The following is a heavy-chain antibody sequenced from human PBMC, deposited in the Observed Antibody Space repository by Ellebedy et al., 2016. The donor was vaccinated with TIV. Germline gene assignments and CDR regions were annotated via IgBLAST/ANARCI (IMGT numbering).Heavy chain of an antibody. CDR3: ARGNCSGGSCGYFDY. CDR2: IYHSGST. V-gene: IGHV4-4*02. J-gene: IGHJ4*02. D-gene: IGHD2-15*01. Sequence: MPSETLSLTCAVPGGSISNPNWWSWVRQPAGKGLAWNGDIYHSGSTNYSPSLKRRVTISVDKSRNQFSLKLTSVTAADTAVYYCARGNCSGGSCGYFDYWGQGTLVTVSS. CDR1: GGSISNPNW.